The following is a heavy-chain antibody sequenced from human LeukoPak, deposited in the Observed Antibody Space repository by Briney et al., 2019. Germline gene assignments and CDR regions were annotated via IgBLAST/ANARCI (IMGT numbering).Heavy chain of an antibody. CDR2: INPTSSGR. J-gene: IGHJ5*02. V-gene: IGHV1-2*02. CDR1: GYTFTGYY. D-gene: IGHD5-18*01. Sequence: ASVKVSCKASGYTFTGYYMHWVRQAPGQGLEWMGWINPTSSGRNYAQTFQGRVTMTRDTSISTAYMELSRLRSDATAVYYCARGTAMVTYWFDPWGEGSLVTVSS. CDR3: ARGTAMVTYWFDP.